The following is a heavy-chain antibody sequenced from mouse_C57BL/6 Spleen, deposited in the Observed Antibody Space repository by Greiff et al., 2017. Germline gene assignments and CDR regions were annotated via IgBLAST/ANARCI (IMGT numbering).Heavy chain of an antibody. Sequence: QVQLQQSGAELAKPGASVKLSCKASGYTFTSYWMHWVKQRPGQGLEWIGYINPSSGYTKYNQKFKDKATLTAYKSSSTAYMQLSSLTYEDSAVYNCARPPGTKYYFDYWGQGTTLTVSS. V-gene: IGHV1-7*01. D-gene: IGHD4-1*01. CDR3: ARPPGTKYYFDY. CDR2: INPSSGYT. CDR1: GYTFTSYW. J-gene: IGHJ2*01.